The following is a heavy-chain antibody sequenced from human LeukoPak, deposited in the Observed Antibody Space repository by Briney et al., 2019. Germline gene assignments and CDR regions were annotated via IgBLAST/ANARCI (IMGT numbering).Heavy chain of an antibody. D-gene: IGHD2-2*01. Sequence: SETLSLTCTVSGGSISSYYWSWIRQPPGKGLEWIGYIYTSGSTNYNPSLKSRVTISVDTSKNQFSLKLSSVTAADTAVYYCARVAVVVPAAIKGRNGLIDYWGQGTLVTVSS. CDR1: GGSISSYY. CDR2: IYTSGST. V-gene: IGHV4-4*09. J-gene: IGHJ4*02. CDR3: ARVAVVVPAAIKGRNGLIDY.